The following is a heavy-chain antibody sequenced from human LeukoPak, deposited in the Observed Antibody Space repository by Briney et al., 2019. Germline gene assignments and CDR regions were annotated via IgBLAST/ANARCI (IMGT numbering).Heavy chain of an antibody. CDR2: IYYSGST. D-gene: IGHD2-2*01. CDR1: GDSISSGAYC. J-gene: IGHJ6*03. CDR3: ARVVPAAMVYYYYYMDV. Sequence: SETLSLTCTVSGDSISSGAYCWSWIRQPPGKGLEWIGYIYYSGSTYYNPSLKSRITISVDTSKNQFSLRLHSVTAADTAVYYCARVVPAAMVYYYYYMDVWGKGTTVTVSS. V-gene: IGHV4-30-4*08.